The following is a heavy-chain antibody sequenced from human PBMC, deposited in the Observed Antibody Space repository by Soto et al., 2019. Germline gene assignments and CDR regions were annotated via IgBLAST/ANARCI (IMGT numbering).Heavy chain of an antibody. CDR3: ARDPAP. CDR2: IYNSGST. J-gene: IGHJ5*02. Sequence: QVQLQESGPGLVKPSQTLSLTCTVSGGSISSGGYYWSWIRQHPGKGLEWIGYIYNSGSTYYNPTLQRXXTIAAGTSKNQFSLKLSPVTAADTAVYYCARDPAPWGQGTLVTVSS. CDR1: GGSISSGGYY. V-gene: IGHV4-31*03.